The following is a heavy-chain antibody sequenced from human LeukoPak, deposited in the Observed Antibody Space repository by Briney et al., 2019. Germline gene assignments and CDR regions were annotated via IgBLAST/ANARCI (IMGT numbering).Heavy chain of an antibody. CDR1: GGTFSSYA. J-gene: IGHJ4*02. Sequence: SVKVSCKASGGTFSSYAISWVRQAPGQGLEWMGGIIPIFGTAYYAQKFQGRVTITADESTSTAYMELSSLRSEDTAVYYCARGISSSWYQDYWGQGTLVTVSS. CDR2: IIPIFGTA. V-gene: IGHV1-69*01. D-gene: IGHD6-13*01. CDR3: ARGISSSWYQDY.